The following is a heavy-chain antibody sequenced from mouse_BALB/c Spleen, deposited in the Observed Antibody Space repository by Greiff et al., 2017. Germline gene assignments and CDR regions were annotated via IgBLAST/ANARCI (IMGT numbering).Heavy chain of an antibody. J-gene: IGHJ3*01. V-gene: IGHV1S135*01. Sequence: LVESGPELVKPGASVKVSCKASGYAFTSYNMYWVKQSHGKSLEWIGYIDPYNGGTSYNQKFKGKATLTVDKSSSTAYMHLNSLTSEDSAVYYCATYGNYQAWFAYWGQGTLVTVSA. CDR1: GYAFTSYN. D-gene: IGHD2-1*01. CDR2: IDPYNGGT. CDR3: ATYGNYQAWFAY.